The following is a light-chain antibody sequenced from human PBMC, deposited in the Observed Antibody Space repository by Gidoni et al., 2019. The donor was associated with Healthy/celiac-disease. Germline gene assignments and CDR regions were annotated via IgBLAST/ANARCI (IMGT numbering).Light chain of an antibody. Sequence: AIQLTQFPSSLSASVGDRVTITCRASQGISSAVAWYQQKPGKAPKLLIYDASSLESGVPSRFSGSGSGTEFTLTISSLQPEDFATYYCQQFNSHPLTFGGGTKVEIK. CDR1: QGISSA. V-gene: IGKV1-13*02. CDR3: QQFNSHPLT. J-gene: IGKJ4*01. CDR2: DAS.